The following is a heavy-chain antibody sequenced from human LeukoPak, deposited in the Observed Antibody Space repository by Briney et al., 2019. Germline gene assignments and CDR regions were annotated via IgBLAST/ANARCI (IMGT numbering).Heavy chain of an antibody. J-gene: IGHJ4*02. CDR2: ISYDGSNK. V-gene: IGHV3-30*03. CDR1: GFTFSSYG. Sequence: GGSLRLSCAASGFTFSSYGMHWVRQAPGKGLEWVAVISYDGSNKYYADSVKGRFTISRDNSKNTLYLQMNSLRAEDTAVYYCATEFLGAVAETGDYWGQGTLVTVSS. CDR3: ATEFLGAVAETGDY. D-gene: IGHD6-19*01.